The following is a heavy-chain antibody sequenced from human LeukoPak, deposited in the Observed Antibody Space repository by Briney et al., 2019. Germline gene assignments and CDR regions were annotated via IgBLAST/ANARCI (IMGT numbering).Heavy chain of an antibody. CDR3: AKLESLKYQLLHLDY. V-gene: IGHV3-23*01. J-gene: IGHJ4*02. CDR1: GIYD. Sequence: GGSLRLSCAASGIYDMSWVRQAPGKGLEWVSSISDNDEITYYADSVKGRFTMSRDNSKNTLYLQMNSLRAEDTAVYYCAKLESLKYQLLHLDYWGQGTLVTVSS. D-gene: IGHD2-2*02. CDR2: ISDNDEIT.